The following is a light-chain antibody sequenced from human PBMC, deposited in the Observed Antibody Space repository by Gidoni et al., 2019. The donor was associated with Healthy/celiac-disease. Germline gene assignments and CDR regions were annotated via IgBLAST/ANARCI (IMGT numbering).Light chain of an antibody. CDR1: QSVSSN. J-gene: IGKJ1*01. Sequence: EIVMTQSQTPLSVDPGERATLSYRASQSVSSNLAWYQQKPGQAPMLLIYGASTRSTGIPAMFCVSGSGTEFSLTIISLQSEDFAVYYCQQYNNWPLWTFGQGTKVEIK. CDR3: QQYNNWPLWT. CDR2: GAS. V-gene: IGKV3-15*01.